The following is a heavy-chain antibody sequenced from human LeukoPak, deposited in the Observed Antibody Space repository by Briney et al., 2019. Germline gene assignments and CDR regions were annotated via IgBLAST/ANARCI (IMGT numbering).Heavy chain of an antibody. Sequence: PSETLSLTCAVYGGSFSGYYWSWIRQPPGKGLEWIWEINHSGSTNYNPSLKSRVTISVDTSKNQFSLKLSSVTAADTAVYYCARLNGRLWFGRTRHDYYYMDVWGKGTTVTISS. CDR3: ARLNGRLWFGRTRHDYYYMDV. J-gene: IGHJ6*03. CDR1: GGSFSGYY. D-gene: IGHD3-10*01. V-gene: IGHV4-34*01. CDR2: INHSGST.